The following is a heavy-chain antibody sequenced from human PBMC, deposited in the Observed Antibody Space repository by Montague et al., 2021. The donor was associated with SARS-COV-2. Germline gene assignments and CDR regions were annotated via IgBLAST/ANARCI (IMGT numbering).Heavy chain of an antibody. V-gene: IGHV4-34*01. J-gene: IGHJ5*01. CDR2: INNSETT. Sequence: SETLSLTCTVYYGSFSCYNWSWIRHPQGTGLEWIGKINNSETTNFNPSXXSRVTLSVDTSKNQFTLNLTSVSAADTAVYYCASGGSFYFDDVCYLPRSGFDSWGQGTLVTVSS. CDR1: YGSFSCYN. D-gene: IGHD2-8*01. CDR3: ASGGSFYFDDVCYLPRSGFDS.